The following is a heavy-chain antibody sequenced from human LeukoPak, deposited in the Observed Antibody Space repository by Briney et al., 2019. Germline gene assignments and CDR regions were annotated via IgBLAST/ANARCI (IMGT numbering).Heavy chain of an antibody. CDR2: FDPEDVET. J-gene: IGHJ4*02. D-gene: IGHD4-11*01. CDR3: ATYSSYAAY. V-gene: IGHV1-24*01. CDR1: GYTLTELA. Sequence: ASVKVSCKVSGYTLTELAIHWVRQAPGKGLEWMGGFDPEDVETIYAQKFQGRVTMTEDTYTDTAYMELSSLRSEDTAVYYCATYSSYAAYWGQGTLVSVSS.